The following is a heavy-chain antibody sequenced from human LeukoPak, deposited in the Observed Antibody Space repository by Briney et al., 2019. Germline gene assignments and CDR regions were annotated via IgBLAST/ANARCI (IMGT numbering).Heavy chain of an antibody. CDR2: ISGSGCST. CDR1: GFTFNSYA. CDR3: AKDLSRGWAFYDYGMDV. V-gene: IGHV3-23*01. J-gene: IGHJ6*02. Sequence: GGSLRLSCAASGFTFNSYAMSWVRQAPGKGLEWVSAISGSGCSTYYADSVKGRFTISRDNSKNTLYLQMNSLRAEDTAVYYCAKDLSRGWAFYDYGMDVWGQGTTVTVSS. D-gene: IGHD6-19*01.